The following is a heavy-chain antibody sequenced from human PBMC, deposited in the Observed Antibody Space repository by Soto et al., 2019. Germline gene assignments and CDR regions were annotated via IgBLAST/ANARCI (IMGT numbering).Heavy chain of an antibody. D-gene: IGHD6-19*01. CDR2: INHSGST. Sequence: PSETLSLTCAVYGGSFSGYYWSWIRQPPGKGLEWIGEINHSGSTNYNPSLKSRVTISVDTSKNQFSLKLSSVTAADTAVYYCARTEYSSGWYPPPYYFDYWGQGTLVTVSS. CDR1: GGSFSGYY. CDR3: ARTEYSSGWYPPPYYFDY. J-gene: IGHJ4*02. V-gene: IGHV4-34*01.